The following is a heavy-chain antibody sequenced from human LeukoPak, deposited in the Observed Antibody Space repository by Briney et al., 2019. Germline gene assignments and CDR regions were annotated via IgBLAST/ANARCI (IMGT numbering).Heavy chain of an antibody. Sequence: GGSLRLSCAASGFTFSSYWMSWVRQAPGKGLEWVSAISGSGGSTYYADSVKGRFTISRDNSKNTLYLQMNSLRAGDTAVYYCAKDRYSSSWYDYWGQGTLVTVSS. V-gene: IGHV3-23*01. J-gene: IGHJ4*02. CDR1: GFTFSSYW. CDR3: AKDRYSSSWYDY. CDR2: ISGSGGST. D-gene: IGHD6-13*01.